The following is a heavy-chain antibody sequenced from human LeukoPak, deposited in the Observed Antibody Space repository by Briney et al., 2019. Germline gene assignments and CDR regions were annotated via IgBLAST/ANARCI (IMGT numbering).Heavy chain of an antibody. CDR2: ISSSSSTI. CDR1: GFTFSSYS. V-gene: IGHV3-48*01. D-gene: IGHD1-26*01. CDR3: AKLGHKTIVGATRDLDY. J-gene: IGHJ4*02. Sequence: PGGSLRLSCAASGFTFSSYSMNWVRQAPGKGLEWVSYISSSSSTIYYADSVKGRFTISRDNAKNSLYLQMNSLRAEDTAVYYCAKLGHKTIVGATRDLDYWGQGTLVTVSS.